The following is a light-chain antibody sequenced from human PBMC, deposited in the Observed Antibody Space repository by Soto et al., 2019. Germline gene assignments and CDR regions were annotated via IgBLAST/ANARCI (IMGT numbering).Light chain of an antibody. Sequence: QAVVTQEPSLTVSPGGTVTFTCGSSTGPVTSGHYPYWFQQKPGQAPRTLIYDTTNKDSWTPARFSGSLLGGKAALTLSGAQPEDEAEYHCLLSFSQSGERVFGGGTKLTVL. CDR1: TGPVTSGHY. J-gene: IGLJ2*01. CDR2: DTT. CDR3: LLSFSQSGERV. V-gene: IGLV7-46*01.